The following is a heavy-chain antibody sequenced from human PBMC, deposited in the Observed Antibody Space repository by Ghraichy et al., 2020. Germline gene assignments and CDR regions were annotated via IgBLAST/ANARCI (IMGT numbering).Heavy chain of an antibody. Sequence: LSLTCAASGFTFSDYYMSWIRQAPGKGLEWVSYISSSGSTIYYADSVKGRFTISRDNAKNSLYLQMNSLRAEDTAVYYCARAYFSGYCSGGSCFDAFDIWGQGTMVTVSS. CDR3: ARAYFSGYCSGGSCFDAFDI. D-gene: IGHD2-15*01. CDR2: ISSSGSTI. V-gene: IGHV3-11*01. CDR1: GFTFSDYY. J-gene: IGHJ3*02.